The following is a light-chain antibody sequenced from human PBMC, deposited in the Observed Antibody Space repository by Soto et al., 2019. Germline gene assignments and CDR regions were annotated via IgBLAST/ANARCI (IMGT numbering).Light chain of an antibody. CDR1: QSVSSGY. CDR2: GAS. CDR3: QQYVTSPLT. Sequence: EIVLTQSPGTLSLSPGERATLSCRASQSVSSGYLAWYQQKPGQAPRLLIYGASSRATGIPDRFSGSGSGTDFTLTISGLEPEDFAVYYCQQYVTSPLTFGGGTKVDSK. V-gene: IGKV3-20*01. J-gene: IGKJ4*01.